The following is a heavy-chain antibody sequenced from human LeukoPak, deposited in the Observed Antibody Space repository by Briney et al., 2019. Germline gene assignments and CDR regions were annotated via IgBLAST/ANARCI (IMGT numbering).Heavy chain of an antibody. CDR1: GYTFTSCY. CDR3: AAGVGYCSSTTCYRSPLNY. Sequence: ASVKVSCKASGYTFTSCYMHWVRQAPGQGLEWMGIINPSAGSTSYAQKFQGRVTMTRDLSTSTVYMELSSLRSEDTAVYYCAAGVGYCSSTTCYRSPLNYWGQGTLVTVSS. V-gene: IGHV1-46*01. J-gene: IGHJ4*02. CDR2: INPSAGST. D-gene: IGHD2-2*01.